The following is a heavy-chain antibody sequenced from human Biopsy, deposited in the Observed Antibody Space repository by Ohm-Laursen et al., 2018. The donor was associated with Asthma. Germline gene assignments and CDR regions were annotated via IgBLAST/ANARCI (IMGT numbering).Heavy chain of an antibody. J-gene: IGHJ4*02. D-gene: IGHD3-22*01. CDR3: ARGDSSNWSHYYSDY. CDR2: IYSGGTS. V-gene: IGHV3-53*01. CDR1: GFAVSRDH. Sequence: SLRLSCAAPGFAVSRDHMFWVRQAPGKGLEWVSVIYSGGTSHTAGSVRGRFTISRDYSKNTLYLQMHSLRAEDTAVYYCARGDSSNWSHYYSDYWGQGTLVTVSS.